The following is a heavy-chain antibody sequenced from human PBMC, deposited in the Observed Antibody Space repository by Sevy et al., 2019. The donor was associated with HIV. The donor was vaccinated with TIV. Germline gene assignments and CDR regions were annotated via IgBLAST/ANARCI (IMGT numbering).Heavy chain of an antibody. D-gene: IGHD5-18*01. CDR1: GFTVNSNY. Sequence: AGSLRLSCAASGFTVNSNYMTWVRQAPGKELEGVSVIDSDDTTYHADSVKDRFTISRDNFKNTLYLHMSSLRAEDTAVYYCARGNSGYGYALNYWGQGTLVTVSS. J-gene: IGHJ4*02. V-gene: IGHV3-66*01. CDR2: IDSDDTT. CDR3: ARGNSGYGYALNY.